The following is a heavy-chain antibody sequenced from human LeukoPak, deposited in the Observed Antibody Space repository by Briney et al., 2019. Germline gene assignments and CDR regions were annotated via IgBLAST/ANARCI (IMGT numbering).Heavy chain of an antibody. CDR3: AKKSLYCSSTSCYENVFDY. CDR2: ISGSGSST. D-gene: IGHD2-2*01. J-gene: IGHJ4*02. Sequence: GGSLRLSCAASAFTFSSYDMSWVRQAPGKGLEWVSAISGSGSSTYYADSVKGRFTISRDNSKNTLYLQMNSLRAEDPAVYYCAKKSLYCSSTSCYENVFDYWGQGTLVTVSS. V-gene: IGHV3-23*01. CDR1: AFTFSSYD.